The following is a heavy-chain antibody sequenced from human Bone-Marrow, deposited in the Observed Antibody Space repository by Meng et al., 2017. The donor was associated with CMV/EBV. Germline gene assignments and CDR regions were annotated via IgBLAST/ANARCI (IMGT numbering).Heavy chain of an antibody. CDR3: AREAYEYGYYGMDV. V-gene: IGHV3-53*01. J-gene: IGHJ6*02. D-gene: IGHD5-12*01. Sequence: GESLKISCAASGFTVSNNYMSWVRQAPGKGLEWVSIIYSGGSTYYADSVKGRFTISRDNSKNTVYLQMNSLRAEDTAVYYCAREAYEYGYYGMDVWGQGPTVTVSS. CDR1: GFTVSNNY. CDR2: IYSGGST.